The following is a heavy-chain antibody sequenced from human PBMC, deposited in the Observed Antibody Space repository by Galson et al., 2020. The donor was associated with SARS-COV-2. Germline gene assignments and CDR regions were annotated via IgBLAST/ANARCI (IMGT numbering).Heavy chain of an antibody. V-gene: IGHV4-39*07. Sequence: KASETLSLTCTVSGGSISSSSYYWGWLRQPPGKGLEWIGSIYYTGSTHYTPSSRRRVPISVDTSNNLVSLKLSSVTAADTAVYYCTRAGRDNGYSRYLGDEYAMDVWGQGTTVTVSS. CDR3: TRAGRDNGYSRYLGDEYAMDV. D-gene: IGHD5-12*01. J-gene: IGHJ6*02. CDR1: GGSISSSSYY. CDR2: IYYTGST.